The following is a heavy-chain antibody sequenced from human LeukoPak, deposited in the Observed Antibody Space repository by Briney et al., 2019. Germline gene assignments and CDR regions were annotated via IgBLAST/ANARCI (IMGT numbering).Heavy chain of an antibody. V-gene: IGHV3-20*01. Sequence: GGSLRLSCSASGFAFDEHGMSWVRQVPGKGLEWVSGIDWSGGSTGYGDPVGGRFTVSRDNAKNSLYLQMDSLRAEDTALYNCARAPITSPFYFDSWGQGTLVTVSS. J-gene: IGHJ4*02. CDR3: ARAPITSPFYFDS. CDR2: IDWSGGST. D-gene: IGHD2-2*01. CDR1: GFAFDEHG.